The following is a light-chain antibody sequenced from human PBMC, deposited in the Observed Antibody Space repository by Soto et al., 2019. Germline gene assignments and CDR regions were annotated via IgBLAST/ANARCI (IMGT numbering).Light chain of an antibody. CDR2: GAS. CDR3: QHYNNGPPWT. CDR1: QSVSIY. J-gene: IGKJ1*01. V-gene: IGKV3-15*01. Sequence: EIVMTQSPATLSVSPGERATLSCRASQSVSIYLAWYQQKAGQAPRLLVYGASTRATGIPGRFSGSGSGTEFTLTISSLQSEDFAVYFCQHYNNGPPWTFGQGTKVEIK.